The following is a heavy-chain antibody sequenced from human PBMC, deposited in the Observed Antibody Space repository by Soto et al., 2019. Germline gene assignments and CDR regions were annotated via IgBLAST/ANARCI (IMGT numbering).Heavy chain of an antibody. J-gene: IGHJ4*02. D-gene: IGHD6-6*01. V-gene: IGHV3-74*01. CDR1: GFTFNRYW. CDR2: INSDGSST. CDR3: ASLLVPGY. Sequence: EVQLVESGGGLVQPGGSLRPSCAVSGFTFNRYWMDWVRQAPGKGLVWVSRINSDGSSTSYADSVKGRFTISRDNAKNTLYLQMNSLRVEDTAVYYCASLLVPGYWGQGTLVTVSS.